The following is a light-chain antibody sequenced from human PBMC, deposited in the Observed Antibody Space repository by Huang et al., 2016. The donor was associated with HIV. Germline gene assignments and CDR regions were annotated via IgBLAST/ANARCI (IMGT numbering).Light chain of an antibody. CDR2: DSS. CDR1: QPINTC. Sequence: DIQVTQSPSSLSASVGDRVTITCRASQPINTCLNWYQQKPGKAPKLLIYDSSTLQSGVPSRFSGSGSGTDFTLTISSLQPEDFATYYCQQSYSMPITFGLGTRLEI. J-gene: IGKJ5*01. CDR3: QQSYSMPIT. V-gene: IGKV1-39*01.